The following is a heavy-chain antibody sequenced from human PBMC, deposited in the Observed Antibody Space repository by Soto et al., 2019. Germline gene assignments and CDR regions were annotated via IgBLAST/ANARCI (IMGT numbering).Heavy chain of an antibody. J-gene: IGHJ6*02. CDR2: IYYSGST. V-gene: IGHV4-31*03. CDR3: ASQYSSSWPQYYYYGMDV. D-gene: IGHD6-13*01. Sequence: SETLSLTCTVSGGSISSGGYYWSWIRQHPGKGLEWIGYIYYSGSTYYSPSLKSRVTISVDTSKNQFSLKLSSVTAADTAVYYCASQYSSSWPQYYYYGMDVWGQGTTVTVSS. CDR1: GGSISSGGYY.